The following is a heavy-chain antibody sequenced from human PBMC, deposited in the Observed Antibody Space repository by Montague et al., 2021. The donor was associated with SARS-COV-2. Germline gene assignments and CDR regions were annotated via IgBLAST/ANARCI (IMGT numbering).Heavy chain of an antibody. D-gene: IGHD3-9*01. CDR2: ISNGGRT. J-gene: IGHJ4*02. Sequence: SETLSLTCSVSGGSFDSDNFFWGWIRQPPGKRLERIGVISNGGRTFDNPSLKSRVTISVHTSRNQLSLNVKSVTAADTAVYYCARHRRYDVVTYYPDFWGQGILATVSS. CDR1: GGSFDSDNFF. CDR3: ARHRRYDVVTYYPDF. V-gene: IGHV4-39*01.